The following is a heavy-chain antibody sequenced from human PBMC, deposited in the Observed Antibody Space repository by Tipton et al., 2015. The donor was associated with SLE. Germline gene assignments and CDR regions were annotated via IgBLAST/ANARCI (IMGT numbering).Heavy chain of an antibody. J-gene: IGHJ5*02. CDR2: ISSSRTDI. Sequence: SLRLSCAASGFPFSTYSMTWVRQSPEKGLEWVSSISSSRTDIYYADSVRGRFTISRDNNKNSLYLQMTSLRPEDTAVYYCARDRYAGYDPLYNWFDPWGQGTLVTVSS. V-gene: IGHV3-21*04. CDR1: GFPFSTYS. CDR3: ARDRYAGYDPLYNWFDP. D-gene: IGHD5-12*01.